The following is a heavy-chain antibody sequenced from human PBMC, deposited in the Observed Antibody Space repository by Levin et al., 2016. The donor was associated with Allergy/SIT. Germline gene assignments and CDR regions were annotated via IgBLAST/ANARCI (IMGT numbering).Heavy chain of an antibody. CDR3: AKDAGIAVAVEIVGAKEFDY. CDR1: GFTFSSYA. Sequence: TCAASGFTFSSYAMSWVRQAPGKGLEWVSAISGSGGSTYYADSVKGRFTISRDNSKNTLYLQMNSLRAEDTAVYYCAKDAGIAVAVEIVGAKEFDYWGQGTLVTVSS. D-gene: IGHD6-19*01. J-gene: IGHJ4*02. V-gene: IGHV3-23*01. CDR2: ISGSGGST.